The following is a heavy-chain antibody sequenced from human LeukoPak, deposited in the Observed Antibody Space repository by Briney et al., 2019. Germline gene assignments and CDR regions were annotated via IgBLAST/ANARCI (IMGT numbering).Heavy chain of an antibody. CDR3: ARATITIFGVVTAFDI. Sequence: ASVKVSCKACGYTFTSYYMHWVRQAPGQGLEWMGIINPSGGSTSYAQKFQGRVTRTRDTTTSTVYMEPRSLRSEDTAVYYCARATITIFGVVTAFDIWGQGTMVTVSS. V-gene: IGHV1-46*01. CDR2: INPSGGST. J-gene: IGHJ3*02. CDR1: GYTFTSYY. D-gene: IGHD3-3*01.